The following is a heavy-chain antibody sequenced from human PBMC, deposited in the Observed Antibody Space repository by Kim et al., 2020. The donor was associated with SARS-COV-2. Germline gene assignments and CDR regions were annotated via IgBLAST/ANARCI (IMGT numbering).Heavy chain of an antibody. CDR3: ARVGWYPMVCPIEY. J-gene: IGHJ4*02. CDR1: GGSISSSNW. V-gene: IGHV4-4*02. Sequence: SETLSLTCAVSGGSISSSNWWSWVRQPPGKGLEWIGEIYHSGSTNYNPSLKSRVTISVDKSKNQFSLKLSSVTAADTAVNYCARVGWYPMVCPIEYWGQGTLVTVSS. CDR2: IYHSGST. D-gene: IGHD6-19*01.